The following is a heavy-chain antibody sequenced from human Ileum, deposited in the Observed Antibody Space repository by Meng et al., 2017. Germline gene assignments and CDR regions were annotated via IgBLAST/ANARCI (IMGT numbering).Heavy chain of an antibody. J-gene: IGHJ4*02. CDR3: ARREYDSRGYYFNY. CDR2: IYYNGSN. CDR1: GGSISSYY. D-gene: IGHD3-22*01. Sequence: QVQLQESGPGLVKPSETLSLTCTVSGGSISSYYWSWIRQPPGKGLEWIGYIYYNGSNNYNPSLKSRLTMSVDTFKNQFSLKLSSVTAADTAVYYCARREYDSRGYYFNYWGQGTLVTVSS. V-gene: IGHV4-59*08.